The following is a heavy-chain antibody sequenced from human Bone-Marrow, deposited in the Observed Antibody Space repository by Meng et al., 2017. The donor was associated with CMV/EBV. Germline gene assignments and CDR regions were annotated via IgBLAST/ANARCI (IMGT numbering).Heavy chain of an antibody. CDR1: GFTFGDYY. J-gene: IGHJ3*01. D-gene: IGHD2-8*01. Sequence: GESLKISCAASGFTFGDYYMSWIRQAPGKGLEWVSYISSTGRTIQYAGSVKGRFTISRDNAKNSLYLQMNSLRAEDTAVYYCARDGACINGVCSYTFWGQGTMVTVSS. CDR2: ISSTGRTI. CDR3: ARDGACINGVCSYTF. V-gene: IGHV3-11*04.